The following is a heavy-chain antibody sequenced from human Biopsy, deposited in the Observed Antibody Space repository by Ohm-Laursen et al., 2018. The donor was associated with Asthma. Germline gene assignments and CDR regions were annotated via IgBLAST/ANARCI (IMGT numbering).Heavy chain of an antibody. D-gene: IGHD5-18*01. J-gene: IGHJ5*02. V-gene: IGHV4-61*03. CDR1: GGSVSTGSYY. CDR2: IHNSGNT. CDR3: ARGQGRGIQLWSLDP. Sequence: SETLSLTWTVSGGSVSTGSYYWSWIRQSPGKGLEWIGYIHNSGNTNYNPSLKSRVTISLDTSKNHFSLRLSFVTAADTAVYFCARGQGRGIQLWSLDPWGQGILVTVSS.